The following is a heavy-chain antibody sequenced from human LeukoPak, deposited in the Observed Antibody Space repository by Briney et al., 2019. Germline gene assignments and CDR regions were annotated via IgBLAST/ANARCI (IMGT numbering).Heavy chain of an antibody. CDR1: GGSISSYY. V-gene: IGHV4-59*01. CDR2: IYYSGST. Sequence: SETLSLTCTVSGGSISSYYWSWIRQPPGKGLEWIGYIYYSGSTNYNPSLKSRVTISVDMSKNHFSLKLSSVTAADTAMYYCARALGAFDIWGQGTMVTVSS. CDR3: ARALGAFDI. J-gene: IGHJ3*02.